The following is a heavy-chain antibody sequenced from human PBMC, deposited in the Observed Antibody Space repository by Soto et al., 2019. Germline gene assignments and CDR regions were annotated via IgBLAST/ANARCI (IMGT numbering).Heavy chain of an antibody. CDR2: IKADGSQK. V-gene: IGHV3-7*01. J-gene: IGHJ6*02. CDR3: ARDLGRALVGFYYGLDV. Sequence: EVQLVASGGDLVQPGGSLRLSCVASGFSITDYWMTWVRQAPGRGPEWVANIKADGSQKYHVDSVEGRFTISRDNAKNSLFLQMYGLRVEDTAVYYCARDLGRALVGFYYGLDVWGQGTTVTVSS. D-gene: IGHD5-18*01. CDR1: GFSITDYW.